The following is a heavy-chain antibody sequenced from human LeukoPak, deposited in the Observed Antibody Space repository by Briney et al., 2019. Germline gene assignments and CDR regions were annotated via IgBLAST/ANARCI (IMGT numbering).Heavy chain of an antibody. V-gene: IGHV4-38-2*02. J-gene: IGHJ6*03. Sequence: SETLSLTCTVSGYSISSGYYWGWIRQPPGKGLEWIGSSYHSGSTYYNPSLKSRVTISVDTSKNQFSLKLSSVTAADTALYYCARGRGEKQKYYYYYSMDVWGKGTTVTVSS. D-gene: IGHD1/OR15-1a*01. CDR1: GYSISSGYY. CDR3: ARGRGEKQKYYYYYSMDV. CDR2: SYHSGST.